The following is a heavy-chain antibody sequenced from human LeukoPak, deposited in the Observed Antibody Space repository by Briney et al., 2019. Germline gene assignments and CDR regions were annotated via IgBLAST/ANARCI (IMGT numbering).Heavy chain of an antibody. Sequence: PSETLSLTCTVSGGSISSYYWSWIRQPPGKGLEWIGYIYYSGSTNYNPSLKSRVTISVDTSKNQFSLKLSSVTAADTAVYYCARSYGPLRYFDYWGQGTLVTVSS. J-gene: IGHJ4*02. D-gene: IGHD3-10*01. V-gene: IGHV4-59*01. CDR1: GGSISSYY. CDR2: IYYSGST. CDR3: ARSYGPLRYFDY.